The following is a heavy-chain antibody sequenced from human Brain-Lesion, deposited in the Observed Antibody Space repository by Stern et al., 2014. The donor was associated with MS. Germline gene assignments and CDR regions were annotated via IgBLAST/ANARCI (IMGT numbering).Heavy chain of an antibody. CDR1: GFTFADFA. Sequence: VQLMQSGGELVQPGRSLRLSCAAFGFTFADFAIHWVRQAPGKGLEWVAGISWNSGTIGYADSVKGRFTTSRDNAYSSLYLQMNSLRPEDTALYYCARDITGSSAYFDYWGQGTLVTVSS. V-gene: IGHV3-9*01. D-gene: IGHD1-14*01. CDR3: ARDITGSSAYFDY. J-gene: IGHJ4*02. CDR2: ISWNSGTI.